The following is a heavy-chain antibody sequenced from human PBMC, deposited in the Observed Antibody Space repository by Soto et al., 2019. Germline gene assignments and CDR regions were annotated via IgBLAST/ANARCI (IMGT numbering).Heavy chain of an antibody. Sequence: QVQLQESGPGLVKTSETLSLTCTVSGGSMRTYYWSWIRQPPGKGLEWIGYVYYSGSTKFNPSLKSRVTISVDTSKNQFSLKLSSVTAADTAVDYCARGEYDSSGYYSFDSWGQGTLVTVSS. D-gene: IGHD3-22*01. V-gene: IGHV4-59*01. CDR2: VYYSGST. J-gene: IGHJ4*02. CDR3: ARGEYDSSGYYSFDS. CDR1: GGSMRTYY.